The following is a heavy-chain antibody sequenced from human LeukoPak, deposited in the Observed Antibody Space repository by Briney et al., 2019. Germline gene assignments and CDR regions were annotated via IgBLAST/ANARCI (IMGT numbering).Heavy chain of an antibody. CDR3: ARAGGYSGYGDWFDP. J-gene: IGHJ5*02. V-gene: IGHV1-69*06. Sequence: ASVKVSCKASGGTFSSYAISWVRQAPGQGLEWMGRIIPIFGTANYAQKFQGRVTITADKSTSTAYMELSSLRSEDTAVYYCARAGGYSGYGDWFDPWGQGTLVTVFS. D-gene: IGHD5-12*01. CDR1: GGTFSSYA. CDR2: IIPIFGTA.